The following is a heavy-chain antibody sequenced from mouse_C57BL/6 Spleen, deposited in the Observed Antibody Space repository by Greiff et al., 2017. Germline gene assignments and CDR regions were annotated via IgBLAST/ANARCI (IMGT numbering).Heavy chain of an antibody. CDR2: ISDGGSYT. Sequence: VQLKESGGGLVKPGGSLKLSCAASGFTFSSYAMSWVRQTPEKRLEWVATISDGGSYTYYPDNVKGRFTISRDNAKNNLYLQMSHLKSEDTAMYYCARDLTADWYFDVWGTGTTVTVSS. CDR3: ARDLTADWYFDV. V-gene: IGHV5-4*01. CDR1: GFTFSSYA. D-gene: IGHD4-1*01. J-gene: IGHJ1*03.